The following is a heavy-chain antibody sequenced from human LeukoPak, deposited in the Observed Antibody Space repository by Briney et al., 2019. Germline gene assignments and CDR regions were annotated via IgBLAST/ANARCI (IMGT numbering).Heavy chain of an antibody. CDR1: GFTFSSYE. V-gene: IGHV3-48*03. CDR3: ARGGGVVMADFDY. Sequence: PGGSLRLSCAASGFTFSSYEMNWVRQAPGKGLEWVSYISSSGSTIYYADSVKGRFTISRDNAKKSLYVQMNSLGAEDTAVYYCARGGGVVMADFDYWGQGTLVTVSS. D-gene: IGHD4-23*01. CDR2: ISSSGSTI. J-gene: IGHJ4*02.